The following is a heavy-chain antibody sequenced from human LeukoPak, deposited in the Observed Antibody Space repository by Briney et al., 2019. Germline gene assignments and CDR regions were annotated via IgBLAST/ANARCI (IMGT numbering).Heavy chain of an antibody. D-gene: IGHD1-26*01. V-gene: IGHV4-4*02. CDR1: GGSISSSNW. Sequence: SETLSLTCAVSGGSISSSNWWSWVRQPPGKGREWVGEIYHSGRTNYNPSLKSRVTISVDKSKNQFSLKLSSVTAADTAVYYCAREPIASGAFDIWGQGTMVTVSS. J-gene: IGHJ3*02. CDR2: IYHSGRT. CDR3: AREPIASGAFDI.